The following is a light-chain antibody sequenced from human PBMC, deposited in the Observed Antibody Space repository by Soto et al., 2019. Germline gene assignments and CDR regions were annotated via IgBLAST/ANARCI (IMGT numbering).Light chain of an antibody. V-gene: IGLV2-8*01. CDR2: EVS. J-gene: IGLJ2*01. CDR1: SSDVGGSNY. Sequence: QSVLTQPPSASGSPGQSVTISCTGTSSDVGGSNYVSWYQQHPGKAPKLMIYEVSKRPSGVPDRLSGSKSGNTASLTVSGLQVEDEADYYCASYTVSDTFVFGGGTKLTVL. CDR3: ASYTVSDTFV.